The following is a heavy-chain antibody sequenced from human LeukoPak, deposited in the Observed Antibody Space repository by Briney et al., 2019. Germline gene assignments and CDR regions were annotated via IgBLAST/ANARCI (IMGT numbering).Heavy chain of an antibody. J-gene: IGHJ6*03. CDR2: ISYDGSNK. Sequence: GGSLRLSCAASGFTFSSYGLHWVRQAPGKGLEWVAVISYDGSNKYYADSVKGRFTISRDNSENTLYLQMNSLRAEDTAMYYCARATNYYYYMDVWGKGTTVTVSS. CDR1: GFTFSSYG. V-gene: IGHV3-30*03. CDR3: ARATNYYYYMDV. D-gene: IGHD1/OR15-1a*01.